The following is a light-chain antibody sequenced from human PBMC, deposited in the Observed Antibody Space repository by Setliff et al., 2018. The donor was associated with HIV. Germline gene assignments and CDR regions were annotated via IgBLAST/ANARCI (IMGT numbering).Light chain of an antibody. CDR1: SSNIGAAYE. CDR2: GNI. V-gene: IGLV1-40*01. J-gene: IGLJ1*01. Sequence: QSVLTQPPSVSGAPGQRVTISCTGSSSNIGAAYEVHWYRQFPGTAPKLLIYGNIKRPSGVPDRFSGSKSGTSGSLSITGLQAEDEADYYCQSYDSSMSVQVFGMGTKGTV. CDR3: QSYDSSMSVQV.